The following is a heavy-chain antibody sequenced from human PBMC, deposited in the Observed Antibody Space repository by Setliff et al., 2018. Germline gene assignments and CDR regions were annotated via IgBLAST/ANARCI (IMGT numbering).Heavy chain of an antibody. V-gene: IGHV4-59*12. CDR1: GGSIMNYF. D-gene: IGHD3-16*01. CDR3: VRVRVVQGYYEFDS. J-gene: IGHJ4*02. Sequence: SETLSLTCTVSGGSIMNYFWSWIRQPPGKGLEWIGYVYYTGNTNYNPSLKSRLTISIDTSKNQFSLGLSSVIVADSATYYCVRVRVVQGYYEFDSWGQGALVTVSS. CDR2: VYYTGNT.